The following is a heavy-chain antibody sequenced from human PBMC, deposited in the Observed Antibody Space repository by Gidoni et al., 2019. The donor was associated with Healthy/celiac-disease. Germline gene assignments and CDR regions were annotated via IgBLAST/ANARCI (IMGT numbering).Heavy chain of an antibody. J-gene: IGHJ3*02. CDR3: ARQDTAMAPMIFDI. V-gene: IGHV3-66*04. CDR1: GFTVSSNY. Sequence: EVQLVASGGGLVQPGGSLRLSCAASGFTVSSNYMSWVRQAPGKGLEWVSVIYSGGSTYYADSVKGRFTISRDNSKNTLYLQMNSLRAEDTAVYYCARQDTAMAPMIFDIWGQGTMVTVSS. CDR2: IYSGGST. D-gene: IGHD5-18*01.